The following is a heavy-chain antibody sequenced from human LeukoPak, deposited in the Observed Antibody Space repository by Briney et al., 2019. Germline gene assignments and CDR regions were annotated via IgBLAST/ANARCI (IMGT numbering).Heavy chain of an antibody. Sequence: ASVKVSCKASGYTFTSYGISWVRQAPGQGLEWMGWISAYNGNTNYAQNLQGRVTMTTDTSTSTAYMELRSLRSDDTAVYYCARDGSSGSYYTSWFDPWGQGTLVTVSS. D-gene: IGHD3-10*01. CDR3: ARDGSSGSYYTSWFDP. J-gene: IGHJ5*02. V-gene: IGHV1-18*01. CDR2: ISAYNGNT. CDR1: GYTFTSYG.